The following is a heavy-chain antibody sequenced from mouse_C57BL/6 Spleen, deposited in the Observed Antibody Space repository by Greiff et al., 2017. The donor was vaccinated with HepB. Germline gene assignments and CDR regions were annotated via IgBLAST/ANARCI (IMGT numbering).Heavy chain of an antibody. CDR1: GYTFTSYW. Sequence: QVQLQQPGAELVMPGASVKLSCKASGYTFTSYWMHWVKQRPGQGLEWIGEIDPSDSYTNYNQKFKGKSTLTVDKSSSTAYMQLSSLTSEDSAVYYCARGNYYGSPAWFAYWDQGTLVTVSA. V-gene: IGHV1-69*01. J-gene: IGHJ3*01. CDR3: ARGNYYGSPAWFAY. D-gene: IGHD1-1*01. CDR2: IDPSDSYT.